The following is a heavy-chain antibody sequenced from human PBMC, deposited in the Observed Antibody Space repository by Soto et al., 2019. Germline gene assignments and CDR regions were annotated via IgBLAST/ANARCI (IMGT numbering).Heavy chain of an antibody. J-gene: IGHJ4*02. D-gene: IGHD6-19*01. V-gene: IGHV3-64D*06. CDR3: VKKAGRWPLHFDY. Sequence: SLRLSCSASGFTFGSYAMHWVRQAPGKGLEYVSAISSNGGSTYYADSVKGRFTISRDNSKNTLYLQMSSLRAEDTAVYYCVKKAGRWPLHFDYWGQGTLVTVSS. CDR2: ISSNGGST. CDR1: GFTFGSYA.